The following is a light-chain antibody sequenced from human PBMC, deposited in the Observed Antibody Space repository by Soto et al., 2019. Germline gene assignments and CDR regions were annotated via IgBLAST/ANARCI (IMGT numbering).Light chain of an antibody. CDR2: AAS. Sequence: AIQMTQSPSSLSASVGDRVTITCRASQGIRDDLNWYQQKPGKAPKLLIYAASGLQSGVPSRFSASGSGTDFTLTISSLQPEDFTAYYCLQYYTSPYTFGQGTKVEIK. J-gene: IGKJ2*01. V-gene: IGKV1-6*01. CDR3: LQYYTSPYT. CDR1: QGIRDD.